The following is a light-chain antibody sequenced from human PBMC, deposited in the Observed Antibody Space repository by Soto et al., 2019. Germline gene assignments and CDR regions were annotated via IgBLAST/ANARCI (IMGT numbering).Light chain of an antibody. CDR3: QQNDISLFT. J-gene: IGKJ3*01. CDR1: QTVISNY. Sequence: EIVLTQSPGTLSLSPGERATFSCRASQTVISNYLAWYQQKPAQAPRLLIYGASSRATGIPDRFSGSGSGTDFTLTISRLEPEDFAVYYCQQNDISLFTFGPGTKVEIK. V-gene: IGKV3-20*01. CDR2: GAS.